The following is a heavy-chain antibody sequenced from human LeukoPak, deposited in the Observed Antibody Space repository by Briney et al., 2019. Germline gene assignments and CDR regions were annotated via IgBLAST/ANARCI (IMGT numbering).Heavy chain of an antibody. CDR2: IYYSGST. CDR3: ARGRPFSGYGD. CDR1: SGSISSYY. J-gene: IGHJ4*02. D-gene: IGHD5-12*01. Sequence: SETLSLTCTVSSGSISSYYWSWIRQPPGKGLEWIGYIYYSGSTNYNPSLKSRVTISVDTSKNQFSLKLSSVTAADTAVYYCARGRPFSGYGDWGQGTLVTVSS. V-gene: IGHV4-59*01.